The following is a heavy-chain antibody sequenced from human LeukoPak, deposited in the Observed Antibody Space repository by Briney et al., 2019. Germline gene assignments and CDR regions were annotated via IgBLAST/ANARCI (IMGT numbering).Heavy chain of an antibody. CDR1: GFTFSNAW. V-gene: IGHV3-30*02. J-gene: IGHJ5*02. Sequence: GGSLRLSCAASGFTFSNAWMSWVRQAPGKGLEWVAFIRYDGSNKYYADSVKGRFTISRDNSKNTLYLQMNSLRAEDTAVYYCAKEEAGGFDPWGQGTLVTVSS. D-gene: IGHD1-26*01. CDR3: AKEEAGGFDP. CDR2: IRYDGSNK.